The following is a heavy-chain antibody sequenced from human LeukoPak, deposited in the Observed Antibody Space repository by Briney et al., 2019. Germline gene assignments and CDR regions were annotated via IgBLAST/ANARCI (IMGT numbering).Heavy chain of an antibody. CDR2: ISYDGSNK. CDR3: AKDRAYDYTPVGY. CDR1: GFTFSSYA. D-gene: IGHD3-16*01. V-gene: IGHV3-30-3*01. J-gene: IGHJ4*02. Sequence: GGSLRLSCAASGFTFSSYAMHWVRQAPGKGLEWVAVISYDGSNKYYADSVKGRFTISRDNSKNTLYLQMSSLRAEDTAVYYCAKDRAYDYTPVGYWGQGTLVTVSS.